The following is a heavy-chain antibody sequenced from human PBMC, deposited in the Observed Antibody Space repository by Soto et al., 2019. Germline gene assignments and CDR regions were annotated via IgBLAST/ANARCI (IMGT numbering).Heavy chain of an antibody. CDR2: IYYSGYT. D-gene: IGHD2-15*01. V-gene: IGHV4-30-4*01. CDR1: GGSISSGDYY. Sequence: QVQLQESGPGLVKPSQTLSLTCTVSGGSISSGDYYWSWIRQPPGKGLEWIGYIYYSGYTFYNPSLTSRLTISVDTSKNQFSLKLSSVTAADTAVYYCARAKYSGAFDIWGQGTMVTVSS. CDR3: ARAKYSGAFDI. J-gene: IGHJ3*02.